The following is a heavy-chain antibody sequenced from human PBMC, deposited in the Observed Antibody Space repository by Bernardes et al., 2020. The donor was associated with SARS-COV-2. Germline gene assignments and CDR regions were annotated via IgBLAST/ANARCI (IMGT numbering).Heavy chain of an antibody. J-gene: IGHJ6*02. D-gene: IGHD3-3*01. CDR2: INPDSGGT. CDR1: GNALSDYY. Sequence: ASVKVSCRAFGNALSDYYIHWVRQAPGQGLEWMGWINPDSGGTNYAQKFQGRVTMTRDTSINTAYMDLSGLTSDDTAVYYCARDLRVAPVWGQGTKVTVSS. CDR3: ARDLRVAPV. V-gene: IGHV1-2*02.